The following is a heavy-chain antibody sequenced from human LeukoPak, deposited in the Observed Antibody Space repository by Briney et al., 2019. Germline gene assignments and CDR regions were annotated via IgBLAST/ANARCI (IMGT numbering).Heavy chain of an antibody. CDR1: GFTFNNFG. Sequence: PGGSLRLSCAASGFTFNNFGMHWVRQAPGKGLEWVAVISSDGSNTYHTGSVKGRFTISRDNSKNTLYLQMNSLRAEDTAVYYCARDFDYGDYGPPLFFDYWGQGTLVTVSS. J-gene: IGHJ4*02. CDR3: ARDFDYGDYGPPLFFDY. CDR2: ISSDGSNT. D-gene: IGHD4-17*01. V-gene: IGHV3-30*03.